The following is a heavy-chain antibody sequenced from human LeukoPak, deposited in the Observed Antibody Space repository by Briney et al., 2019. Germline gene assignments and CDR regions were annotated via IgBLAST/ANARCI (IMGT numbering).Heavy chain of an antibody. CDR1: GFTFSSYD. Sequence: PGGSLRLSCSASGFTFSSYDMSWVRQAPGKGLEWVSTVSGSSTKTYYGDSVQGRFTISRDNSENTLYLQLNSLRAEDTAVYYCAKGDYGVQGVISETAFDIWGQGTKVTASS. V-gene: IGHV3-23*01. J-gene: IGHJ3*02. CDR2: VSGSSTKT. CDR3: AKGDYGVQGVISETAFDI. D-gene: IGHD3-10*01.